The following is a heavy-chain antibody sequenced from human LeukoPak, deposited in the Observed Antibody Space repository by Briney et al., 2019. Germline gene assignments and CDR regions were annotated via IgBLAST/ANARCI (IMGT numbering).Heavy chain of an antibody. CDR2: INTNTGNP. J-gene: IGHJ6*03. D-gene: IGHD3-22*01. CDR3: ARGDHYYDSSSYYYYYMDV. CDR1: GYTFTSYA. Sequence: ASVKVSCKASGYTFTSYAMNWVRQAPGQGLEWMGWINTNTGNPTYAQGFTGRFVFSLDTSVSTAYLQISSLKAEDTAVYYRARGDHYYDSSSYYYYYMDVWGKGTTVTVSS. V-gene: IGHV7-4-1*02.